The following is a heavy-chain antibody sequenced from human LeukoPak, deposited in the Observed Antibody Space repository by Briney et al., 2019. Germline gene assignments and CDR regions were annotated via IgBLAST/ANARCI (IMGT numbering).Heavy chain of an antibody. D-gene: IGHD6-13*01. Sequence: GGSLRLSCAASGFTFDDYAMHWVRQAPGKGLEWVSGISWNSGSIGYADSVKGRFTISRDNAKYSLYLQMNSLRAEDTALYYCAKDIAAAGTGFDYWGQGTLVTVSS. CDR2: ISWNSGSI. J-gene: IGHJ4*02. CDR3: AKDIAAAGTGFDY. V-gene: IGHV3-9*01. CDR1: GFTFDDYA.